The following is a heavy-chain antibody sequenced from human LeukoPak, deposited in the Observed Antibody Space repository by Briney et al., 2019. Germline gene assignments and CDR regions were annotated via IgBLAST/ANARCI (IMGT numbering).Heavy chain of an antibody. CDR2: ISGSGGST. J-gene: IGHJ4*02. CDR3: AKDYYDSSGYYAVVFDY. D-gene: IGHD3-22*01. V-gene: IGHV3-23*01. Sequence: GGSLRLSCAASGFTVSSNYMSWVRQAPGKGLEWVSAISGSGGSTYYADSVKGRFTISRDNSKNTLYLQMNSLRAEDTAVYYCAKDYYDSSGYYAVVFDYWGQGTLVTVSS. CDR1: GFTVSSNY.